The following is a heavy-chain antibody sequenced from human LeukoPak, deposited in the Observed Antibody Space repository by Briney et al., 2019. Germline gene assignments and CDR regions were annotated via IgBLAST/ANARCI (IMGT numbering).Heavy chain of an antibody. Sequence: PGGSLRLSCAASGFTFSSYGMHWVRQAPGKGLEWVAVISYDGSNKYYADSVKGRLTISRDNSKNTLYLQMNSLRAEDTAVYYCAKTGPFNYGSGSYHFDYWGQGTLVTVSS. CDR1: GFTFSSYG. CDR3: AKTGPFNYGSGSYHFDY. CDR2: ISYDGSNK. J-gene: IGHJ4*02. D-gene: IGHD3-10*01. V-gene: IGHV3-30*18.